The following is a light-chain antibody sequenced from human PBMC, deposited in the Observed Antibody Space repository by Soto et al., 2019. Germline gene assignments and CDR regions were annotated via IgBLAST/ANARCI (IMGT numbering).Light chain of an antibody. V-gene: IGKV1-9*01. J-gene: IGKJ2*01. Sequence: QLTQSPSSLSASVGDRVTITCRASQDISVYLAWYQQKPGKAPKLLIYGASTLQSGVPSRFSGSGSGTDFTLTISSPQPEDFASYYCQQVNTHSYTFGQGTKLEIK. CDR3: QQVNTHSYT. CDR2: GAS. CDR1: QDISVY.